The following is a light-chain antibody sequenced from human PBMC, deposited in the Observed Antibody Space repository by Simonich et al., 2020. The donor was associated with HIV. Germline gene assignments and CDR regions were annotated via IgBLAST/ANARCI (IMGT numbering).Light chain of an antibody. CDR1: QSISSY. V-gene: IGKV1-39*01. J-gene: IGKJ1*01. Sequence: DIQMTQSPFSLSASVGESVAITCRASQSISSYLNWYQQKPGKAPKLLIYAASSLQSGVPSRFSGSGSGTDFTLTISSLQPEDFATYYCQQSYSTPPTFGQGTKVEIK. CDR2: AAS. CDR3: QQSYSTPPT.